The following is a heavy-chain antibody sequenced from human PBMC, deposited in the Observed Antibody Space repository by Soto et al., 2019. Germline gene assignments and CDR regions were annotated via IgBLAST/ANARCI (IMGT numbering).Heavy chain of an antibody. CDR3: ATTSLDY. V-gene: IGHV3-48*03. Sequence: GGSRGLSFAAPVFPYSSYEKNWVRQATGKGLEWVSYISSSGRTIYYADSVKGRFTISRENAKKSLYLQMSSLRVEDAAVYYCATTSLDYWGQGTLVTVYS. J-gene: IGHJ4*02. CDR2: ISSSGRTI. D-gene: IGHD2-2*01. CDR1: VFPYSSYE.